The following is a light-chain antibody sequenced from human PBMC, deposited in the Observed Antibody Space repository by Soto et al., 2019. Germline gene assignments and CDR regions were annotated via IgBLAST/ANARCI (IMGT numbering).Light chain of an antibody. CDR2: EVS. J-gene: IGLJ2*01. V-gene: IGLV2-18*02. Sequence: QSALAQPPSVSGSPGQSVTISCTGTNSDVGRHNRVSWYQQPPGTAPKLMIYEVSSRPSGVPDRFSGSKSGDTASLTISGLQAEDEADYYCSSYTSINTVIFGGGTKLTVL. CDR3: SSYTSINTVI. CDR1: NSDVGRHNR.